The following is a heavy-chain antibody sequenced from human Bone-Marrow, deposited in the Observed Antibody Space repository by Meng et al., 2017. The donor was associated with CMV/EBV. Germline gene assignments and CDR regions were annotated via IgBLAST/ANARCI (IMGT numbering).Heavy chain of an antibody. V-gene: IGHV1-8*01. CDR3: ARAGSDWYIGDY. Sequence: ASVKVSCKASGYTFTSYDINWVRQATGQGLEWMGWMNPNSGNTGYAQKFQGRVTLTTDTITSTAYMELRSLRSDDTAMYYCARAGSDWYIGDYWGQGTQVTVSS. CDR1: GYTFTSYD. CDR2: MNPNSGNT. J-gene: IGHJ4*02. D-gene: IGHD6-19*01.